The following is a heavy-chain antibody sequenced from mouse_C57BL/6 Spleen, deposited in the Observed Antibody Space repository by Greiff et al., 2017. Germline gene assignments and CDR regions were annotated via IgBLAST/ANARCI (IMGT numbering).Heavy chain of an antibody. V-gene: IGHV1-80*01. Sequence: QVQLQQSGAELVKPGASVKISCKASGYAFSSYWMNWVKQRPGKGLEWIGQIYPGDGDTNYNGKFKGKATLTADKSSGTAYMQICSLTSEYSAVYFCARGTSWVGEYYFDYWGQGTTLTVSS. CDR3: ARGTSWVGEYYFDY. CDR2: IYPGDGDT. D-gene: IGHD3-1*01. CDR1: GYAFSSYW. J-gene: IGHJ2*01.